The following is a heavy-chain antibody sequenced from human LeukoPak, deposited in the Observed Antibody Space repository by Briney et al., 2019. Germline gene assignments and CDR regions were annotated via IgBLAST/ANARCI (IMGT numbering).Heavy chain of an antibody. Sequence: GESLKISCKASGYTFTHQWIGWVRQKSGSGLEWMGIIYPRDSDTRYSPSFQGQVTISVDKSINTAYLQWSSLEASDTAMYYCARHLGGDRTSGYYNYWGQGTLVTVSS. CDR2: IYPRDSDT. J-gene: IGHJ4*02. D-gene: IGHD3-22*01. CDR3: ARHLGGDRTSGYYNY. V-gene: IGHV5-51*01. CDR1: GYTFTHQW.